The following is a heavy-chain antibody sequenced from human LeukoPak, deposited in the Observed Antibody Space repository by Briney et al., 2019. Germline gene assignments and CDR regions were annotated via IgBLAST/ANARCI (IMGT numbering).Heavy chain of an antibody. CDR1: GGTFRSYG. CDR3: SRAAGGLVGAMETEYHQYAMDV. Sequence: ASVKVSCKASGGTFRSYGINWVRQAPGQGLEWIGRVIPVFGITRCAQRFQGRVTITADKDTSTVDMELTSLRFEDTAVYYCSRAAGGLVGAMETEYHQYAMDVWGQGTTVTVSS. V-gene: IGHV1-69*04. J-gene: IGHJ6*02. D-gene: IGHD1-26*01. CDR2: VIPVFGIT.